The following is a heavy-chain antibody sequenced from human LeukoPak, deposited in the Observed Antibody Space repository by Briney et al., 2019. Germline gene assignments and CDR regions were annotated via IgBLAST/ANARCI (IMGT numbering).Heavy chain of an antibody. V-gene: IGHV3-53*01. CDR3: ARHSGVVTAMSAFDI. Sequence: PGGSLRLSCAASGFTVSSNYMSWVGQAAGKGLEWVSVIYSGGSTYYAASVKDRFTISRDNSKNTLYLQMNDLRAEDTAVYYCARHSGVVTAMSAFDIWGQGTMVTVSS. CDR2: IYSGGST. CDR1: GFTVSSNY. D-gene: IGHD2-21*02. J-gene: IGHJ3*02.